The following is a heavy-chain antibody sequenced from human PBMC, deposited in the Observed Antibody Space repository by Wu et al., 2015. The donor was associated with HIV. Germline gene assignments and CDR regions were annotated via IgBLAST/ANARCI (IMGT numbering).Heavy chain of an antibody. D-gene: IGHD3-10*01. J-gene: IGHJ6*03. V-gene: IGHV1-69*05. Sequence: QVQLVQSGAEVKKPGSSVKVSCKAFGGTFSSYAINWVRQAPGQGLEWMGGIIPIFGTTNYAQKFQGRVTITTDESTSTAYMELSSLRSEDTAIYYCARDRPGFGDLPSYMDVWGKGTTVTVS. CDR1: GGTFSSYA. CDR2: IIPIFGTT. CDR3: ARDRPGFGDLPSYMDV.